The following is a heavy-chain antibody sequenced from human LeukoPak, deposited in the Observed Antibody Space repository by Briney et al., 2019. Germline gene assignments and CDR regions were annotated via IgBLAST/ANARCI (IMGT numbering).Heavy chain of an antibody. Sequence: ASVKVSFKASGYTFSRHGISWVRQAPGQGLEWMGWISAYNGNTNYAQKLQGRVTMTTDTSTSTAYMELRSLRSDDTAVYYCARLANYDILTGYFHYFDYWGQGTLVTVSS. J-gene: IGHJ4*02. V-gene: IGHV1-18*01. D-gene: IGHD3-9*01. CDR1: GYTFSRHG. CDR3: ARLANYDILTGYFHYFDY. CDR2: ISAYNGNT.